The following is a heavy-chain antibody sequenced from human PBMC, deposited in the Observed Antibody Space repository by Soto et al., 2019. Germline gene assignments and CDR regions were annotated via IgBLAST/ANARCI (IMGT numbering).Heavy chain of an antibody. V-gene: IGHV4-39*01. D-gene: IGHD6-13*01. J-gene: IGHJ5*02. CDR2: IYYSGST. CDR1: GGSISSSSYY. CDR3: ARHYTTGYSSSWLYWFDP. Sequence: SETLSLTCTVSGGSISSSSYYWGWIRQPPGKGMEWIGRIYYSGSTYYTPSLKSRVTISVDTSKNHFSLKLSSVTAADTAVFYFARHYTTGYSSSWLYWFDPWGQGTLVTVSS.